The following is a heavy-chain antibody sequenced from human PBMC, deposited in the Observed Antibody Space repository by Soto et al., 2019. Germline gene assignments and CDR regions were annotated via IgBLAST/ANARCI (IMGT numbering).Heavy chain of an antibody. V-gene: IGHV3-53*01. CDR2: IYSDGTT. J-gene: IGHJ4*02. CDR3: ARDSDSHYFDY. CDR1: GFIVTSYY. D-gene: IGHD2-21*02. Sequence: EVRLVESGGGLIQPGGSLRLSCAASGFIVTSYYMSWVRQTPGRGLEWVSTIYSDGTTLHADSVKGRFTISRDNSKNTLYLQMNSLRAEDTAVYYCARDSDSHYFDYWGQGTLVTASS.